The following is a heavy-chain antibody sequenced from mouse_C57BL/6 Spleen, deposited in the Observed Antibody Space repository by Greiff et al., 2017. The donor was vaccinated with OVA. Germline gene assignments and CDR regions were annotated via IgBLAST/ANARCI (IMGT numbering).Heavy chain of an antibody. J-gene: IGHJ3*01. CDR2: ISSGSSTI. CDR3: ARSIYYGYDGGFAY. Sequence: EVKVVESGGGLVKPGGSLKLSCAASGFTFSDYGMHWVRQAPEKGLEWVAYISSGSSTIYYADTVKGRFTISRDNAKNTLFLQMTSLRSEDTAMYYCARSIYYGYDGGFAYWGQGTLVTVSA. D-gene: IGHD2-2*01. V-gene: IGHV5-17*01. CDR1: GFTFSDYG.